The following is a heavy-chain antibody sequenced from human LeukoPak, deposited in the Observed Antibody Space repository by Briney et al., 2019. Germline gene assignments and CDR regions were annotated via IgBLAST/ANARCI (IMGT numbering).Heavy chain of an antibody. Sequence: GESLKISCKGSGYSFTSYWIGWVRQMPGKGLESMGIIYPGDSDTRYSPSFQGQVTISADKSISTADLQWSSLKASDTAMYYCARYDLEPGYYFDYWGQGTLVTVSS. CDR3: ARYDLEPGYYFDY. D-gene: IGHD3-3*01. CDR2: IYPGDSDT. CDR1: GYSFTSYW. J-gene: IGHJ4*02. V-gene: IGHV5-51*01.